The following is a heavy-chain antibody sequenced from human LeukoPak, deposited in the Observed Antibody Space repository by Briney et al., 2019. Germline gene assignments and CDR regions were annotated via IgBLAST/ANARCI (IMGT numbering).Heavy chain of an antibody. J-gene: IGHJ5*02. CDR1: GFTFSSYA. CDR3: AKELLPAAATSIP. Sequence: SGGSLRLSCAASGFTFSSYAMHWVRQAPGKGLEWVAVISYDGSNKYYADSVKGRFTISRDNSKNTLYLQMNSLRAEDTAVYYCAKELLPAAATSIPWGQGTLVTVSS. CDR2: ISYDGSNK. D-gene: IGHD6-13*01. V-gene: IGHV3-30*04.